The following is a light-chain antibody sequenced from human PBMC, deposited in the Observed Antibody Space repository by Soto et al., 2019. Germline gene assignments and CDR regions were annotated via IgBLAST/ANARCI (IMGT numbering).Light chain of an antibody. CDR2: GVF. CDR1: QSVPSDY. J-gene: IGKJ5*01. Sequence: EIVLTQSPGTLSLVPGYRSILSCRASQSVPSDYLAWYQHKPGQAPSLLIFGVFSRATGVPARFSGTGSETDFTLTISGLQSEDSAVYFCQQYNNWPFSFGQGTRREIK. CDR3: QQYNNWPFS. V-gene: IGKV3-15*01.